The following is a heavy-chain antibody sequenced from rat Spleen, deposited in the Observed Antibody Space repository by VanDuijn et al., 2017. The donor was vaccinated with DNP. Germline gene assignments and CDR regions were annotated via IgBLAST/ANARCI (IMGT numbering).Heavy chain of an antibody. D-gene: IGHD5-1*01. CDR1: EFSLTDYS. Sequence: EVQLKESGPGLVQPSQTLSLTCTVSEFSLTDYSIHWVRQPPGKGLEWMGVMWSGGTTAYNSALKSRLSISRDTSKSQVFLRMNSLQSDDTATYYCTRESWGYVMDAWGQGASVTVSS. V-gene: IGHV2S63*01. CDR3: TRESWGYVMDA. CDR2: MWSGGTT. J-gene: IGHJ4*01.